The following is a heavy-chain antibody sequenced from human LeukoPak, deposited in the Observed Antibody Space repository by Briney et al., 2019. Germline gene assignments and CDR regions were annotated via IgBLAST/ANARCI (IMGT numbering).Heavy chain of an antibody. CDR2: ISSSSSYI. CDR3: ARGGYSYGLYAFDI. Sequence: GGSLRLSCAASGFTFSSYSMNWVRQAPVKGLEWVSSISSSSSYIYYADSVKGRFTISRDNAKNSLYLQMNSLRAEDTAVYYCARGGYSYGLYAFDIWGQGTMVTVSS. J-gene: IGHJ3*02. CDR1: GFTFSSYS. V-gene: IGHV3-21*01. D-gene: IGHD5-18*01.